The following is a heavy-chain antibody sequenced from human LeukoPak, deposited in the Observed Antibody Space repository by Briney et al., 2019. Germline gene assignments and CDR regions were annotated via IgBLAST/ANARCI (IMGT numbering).Heavy chain of an antibody. CDR3: VTYNWEYEADY. J-gene: IGHJ4*02. V-gene: IGHV3-48*03. D-gene: IGHD1-20*01. CDR2: ISSSGSTI. CDR1: GFTFSSYE. Sequence: GGSLRLSCAASGFTFSSYEMNWVRQAPGKGLEWVSYISSSGSTIYYADSVKGRFTISRDNAKNTLYLQMNSLRAEDTAVYYCVTYNWEYEADYWGQGTLVTVSS.